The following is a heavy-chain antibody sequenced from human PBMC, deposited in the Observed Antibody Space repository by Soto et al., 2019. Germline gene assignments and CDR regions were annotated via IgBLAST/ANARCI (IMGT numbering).Heavy chain of an antibody. Sequence: GGSLRLSCAGSGFIFSDYWMSWVRQAPGKGLEWVANIKHDGSEKEYVDSLKGRVTISRDNAKNSLFLQLNFLRAEDTAVYYCARARWELLNNGLDIWGQGPMVTV. J-gene: IGHJ3*02. CDR3: ARARWELLNNGLDI. CDR1: GFIFSDYW. V-gene: IGHV3-7*01. CDR2: IKHDGSEK. D-gene: IGHD2-15*01.